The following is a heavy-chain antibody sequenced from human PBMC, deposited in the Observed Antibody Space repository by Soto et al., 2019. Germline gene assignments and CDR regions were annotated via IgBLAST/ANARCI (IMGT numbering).Heavy chain of an antibody. D-gene: IGHD2-2*02. V-gene: IGHV1-18*04. CDR3: ASYPARYCSSTSCYSHAFDY. Sequence: ASVKVSCKASGYTFTSYGISWVRQAPGQGLEWMGWIIAYNGNTNYAQKFQGRVTMTTDTSTSTAYKELRSLRSDDTAVYYCASYPARYCSSTSCYSHAFDYWGQGTLVTVSS. CDR2: IIAYNGNT. CDR1: GYTFTSYG. J-gene: IGHJ4*02.